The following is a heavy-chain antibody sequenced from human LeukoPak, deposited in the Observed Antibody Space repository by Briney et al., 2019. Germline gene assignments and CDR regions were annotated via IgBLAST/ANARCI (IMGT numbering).Heavy chain of an antibody. V-gene: IGHV4-59*12. CDR1: GGSISSYY. J-gene: IGHJ4*02. Sequence: SETLSLTCTVSGGSISSYYWSWIRQPPGKGLEWIGYIYYSGSTNYNPSLKSRVTMSVDTSKNQFSLKLSSVTAADTAVYYCARMREYYYDSSGYYDYWGQGTLVTVSS. D-gene: IGHD3-22*01. CDR3: ARMREYYYDSSGYYDY. CDR2: IYYSGST.